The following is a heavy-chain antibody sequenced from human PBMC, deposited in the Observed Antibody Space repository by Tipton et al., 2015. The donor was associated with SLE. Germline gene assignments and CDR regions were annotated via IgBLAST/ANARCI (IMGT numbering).Heavy chain of an antibody. V-gene: IGHV4-34*01. CDR2: INRSGST. CDR1: GGSFSGYY. J-gene: IGHJ5*02. CDR3: ARGIARGIDP. Sequence: TLSLTCAVYGGSFSGYYWSWIRQPPGKGLEWIGEINRSGSTNYNPSLKSRVTISVDTSKNQFSLRLSSVTAADTAVYYCARGIARGIDPWGQGTLVTVSS. D-gene: IGHD3-16*01.